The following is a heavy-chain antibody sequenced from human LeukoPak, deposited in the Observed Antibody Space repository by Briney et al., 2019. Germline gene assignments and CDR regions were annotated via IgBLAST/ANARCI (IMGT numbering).Heavy chain of an antibody. J-gene: IGHJ4*02. CDR1: GYTFTGYY. V-gene: IGHV1-2*04. CDR3: ARGVEMSTINYFDY. CDR2: INPNSGGT. D-gene: IGHD5-24*01. Sequence: ASVKVSCKASGYTFTGYYMHGVRQAPGQGLEWMGWINPNSGGTNYAQKFQGWVTMTRDTSISTAYMELSRLRSEDTAVYYCARGVEMSTINYFDYWGQGTLVTVSS.